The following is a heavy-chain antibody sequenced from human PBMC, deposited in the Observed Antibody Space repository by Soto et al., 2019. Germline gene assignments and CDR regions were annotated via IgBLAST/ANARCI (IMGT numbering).Heavy chain of an antibody. J-gene: IGHJ6*04. V-gene: IGHV3-23*01. CDR1: GVTF. CDR2: RISSTGST. Sequence: GGSLRLSCAASGVTFMSSARQGPGKRLEWFPLRISSTGSTYNADAVKGRFTITRDSSKNSVYLQRNSLKADDTAVYYCAKDRLDVWGKGTTVTVSS. CDR3: AKDRLDV.